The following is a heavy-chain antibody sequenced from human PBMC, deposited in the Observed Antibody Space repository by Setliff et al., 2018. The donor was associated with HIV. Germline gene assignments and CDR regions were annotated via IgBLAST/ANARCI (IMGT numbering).Heavy chain of an antibody. V-gene: IGHV3-7*01. CDR1: GFTFSDYW. D-gene: IGHD5-12*01. CDR2: INQDGSVE. Sequence: QTGGSLRLSCAASGFTFSDYWINWVRQAPGKGLEWVANINQDGSVEGYVDSVKGRFTISRDNAKSSLYLHINSLRAEDMAVYYCVGGFYAGYWGQGTLVTVSS. J-gene: IGHJ4*02. CDR3: VGGFYAGY.